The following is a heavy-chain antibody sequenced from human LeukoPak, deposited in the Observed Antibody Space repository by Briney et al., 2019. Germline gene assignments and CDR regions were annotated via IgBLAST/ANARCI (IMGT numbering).Heavy chain of an antibody. CDR3: AKDLSLVFY. J-gene: IGHJ4*02. Sequence: GGSLRLSCAASGFRFSSDAMNWVRQAPGKGLEWVSSITASGDTTYYADSVRGRFTISRDNSKSTLYLQMNSLRAEDTAVYYCAKDLSLVFYWGQGTLVTVSS. CDR2: ITASGDTT. V-gene: IGHV3-23*01. CDR1: GFRFSSDA. D-gene: IGHD3-9*01.